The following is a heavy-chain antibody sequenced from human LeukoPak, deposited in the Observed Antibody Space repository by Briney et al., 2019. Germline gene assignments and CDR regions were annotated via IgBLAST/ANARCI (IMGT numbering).Heavy chain of an antibody. CDR3: PRAVIARGPMEF. CDR1: GDNFIRYY. CDR2: IKPSSGAT. D-gene: IGHD3-10*01. J-gene: IGHJ4*02. V-gene: IGHV1-2*02. Sequence: ASVKVSCMAPGDNFIRYYIHWVRQAPGQGLEWMGWIKPSSGATDYAQKFQGRVTLTRDKSMNTVYMEVTRLTSDDSAVYYYPRAVIARGPMEFCGQGTLVTVSS.